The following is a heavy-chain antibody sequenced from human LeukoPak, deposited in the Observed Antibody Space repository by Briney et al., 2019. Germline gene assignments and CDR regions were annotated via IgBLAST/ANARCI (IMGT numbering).Heavy chain of an antibody. V-gene: IGHV4-39*01. J-gene: IGHJ3*02. CDR2: IYYSGST. CDR3: ARNRSASIAAAGTAFDI. Sequence: SETLSLTCTVSGGSISSSSSYWAWIRQPLGKGLEWIGSIYYSGSTSYNPSLKSRVTISVDTSKNQFSLKLSSVTAADTAVYYCARNRSASIAAAGTAFDIWGQGTMVTVSS. CDR1: GGSISSSSSY. D-gene: IGHD6-13*01.